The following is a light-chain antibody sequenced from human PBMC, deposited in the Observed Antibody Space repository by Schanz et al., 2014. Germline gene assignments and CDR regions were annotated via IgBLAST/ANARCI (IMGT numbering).Light chain of an antibody. V-gene: IGLV2-8*01. CDR1: SSDVGGYDY. CDR2: EVS. J-gene: IGLJ2*01. Sequence: QSALTQPASVSGSPGQSITISCTGTSSDVGGYDYVPWYQQHPGKAPKLMIYEVSKRPSGVPDRFSGSKSGNTASLTVSGLQVEDEADYYSIFGGGTKLTVL. CDR3: I.